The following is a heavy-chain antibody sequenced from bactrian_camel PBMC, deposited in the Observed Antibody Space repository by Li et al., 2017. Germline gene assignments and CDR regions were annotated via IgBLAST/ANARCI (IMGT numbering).Heavy chain of an antibody. CDR1: GYLLSNSD. Sequence: HVQLVESGGGSVQAGESLRPSCAVSGYLLSNSDYLLAWFRQAPGKEREGVAAIDSDGRTDYVASVKGRFTISRDNAKRSLYLQMNDLKPEDTAMYICAADWRFNCERDDSNDWGQGTQVTVS. J-gene: IGHJ4*01. V-gene: IGHV3S53*01. CDR2: IDSDGRT. D-gene: IGHD1*01. CDR3: AADWRFNCERDDSND.